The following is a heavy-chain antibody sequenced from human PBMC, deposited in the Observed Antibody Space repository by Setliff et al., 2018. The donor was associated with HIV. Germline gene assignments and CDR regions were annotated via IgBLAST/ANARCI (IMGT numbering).Heavy chain of an antibody. CDR1: GGSIEFSSYY. CDR2: VYYSGST. V-gene: IGHV4-39*01. D-gene: IGHD1-1*01. CDR3: ARLRGLNLEPFDY. Sequence: KTSETLSLTCSVSGGSIEFSSYYWGWIRQPPGKGLEWIGSVYYSGSTYYNPSLKSRLTISVDTSTNKFSLKLSSVTAADTAVYYCARLRGLNLEPFDYWGQGTLVTRLL. J-gene: IGHJ4*02.